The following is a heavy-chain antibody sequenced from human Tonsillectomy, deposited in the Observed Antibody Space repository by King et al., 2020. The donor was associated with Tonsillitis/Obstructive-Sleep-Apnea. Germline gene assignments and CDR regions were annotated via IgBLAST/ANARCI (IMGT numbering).Heavy chain of an antibody. CDR2: ILPILAIP. D-gene: IGHD1-26*01. V-gene: IGHV1-69*10. CDR1: GGTFSSYV. Sequence: QLVQSGAEVKKPGSSVKVSCKASGGTFSSYVISWVRQAPGQGLEWMGGILPILAIPNYAQRFQGRVTITADKSTSTAYMELSSLRSEDTAVYYCSTNPGGIYYYYGLDVWGQGTTVTVSS. J-gene: IGHJ6*02. CDR3: STNPGGIYYYYGLDV.